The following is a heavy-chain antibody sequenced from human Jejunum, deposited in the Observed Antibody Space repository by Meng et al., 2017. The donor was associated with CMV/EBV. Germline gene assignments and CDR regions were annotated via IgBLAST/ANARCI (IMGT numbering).Heavy chain of an antibody. D-gene: IGHD5-24*01. CDR3: ARDARDYHGMDV. CDR1: GFTFSNYW. CDR2: INGDGSST. Sequence: SGFTFSNYWMHWVRQAPGKGLVWVSRINGDGSSTASADSVKGRFTISRDNAKNTLYLQMNSLRAEDTAVYYCARDARDYHGMDVWGQGTTVTVSS. J-gene: IGHJ6*02. V-gene: IGHV3-74*01.